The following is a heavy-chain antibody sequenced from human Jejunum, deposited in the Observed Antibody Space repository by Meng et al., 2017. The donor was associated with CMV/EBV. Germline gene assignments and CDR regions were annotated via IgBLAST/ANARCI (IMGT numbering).Heavy chain of an antibody. CDR2: INSVSGDT. D-gene: IGHD3-10*01. Sequence: GYRFLDYYMHWVRQAPGQGLEWMGWINSVSGDTRSAQKFEGRVTMSRDTSISTSYMEVNSLKSDDTAIYYCARGAKGYGSGPLDYWGQGTPVTVSS. CDR1: GYRFLDYY. J-gene: IGHJ4*02. CDR3: ARGAKGYGSGPLDY. V-gene: IGHV1-2*02.